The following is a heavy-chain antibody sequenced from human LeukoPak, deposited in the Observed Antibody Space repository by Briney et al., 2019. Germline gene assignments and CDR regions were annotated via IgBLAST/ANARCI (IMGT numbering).Heavy chain of an antibody. CDR3: TREEDCSGGSCYFQDYGMDV. D-gene: IGHD2-15*01. V-gene: IGHV3-21*01. CDR2: ISSSSSYI. Sequence: GGSLRLSCAASGFTFSSYSMNWVRQAPGKGLEWVSSISSSSSYIYYADSVKGRFTISRDNAKNSLYLQMNSLRAEDTAVYYCTREEDCSGGSCYFQDYGMDVWGQGTTVTVSS. CDR1: GFTFSSYS. J-gene: IGHJ6*02.